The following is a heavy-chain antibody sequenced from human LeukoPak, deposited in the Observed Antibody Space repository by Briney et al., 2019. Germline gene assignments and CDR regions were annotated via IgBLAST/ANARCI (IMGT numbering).Heavy chain of an antibody. Sequence: PSETLSLTCTVSGYSISSAYYWGWIRQPPGKGLEWIGSIYHSGSTYYNPSLKSRVTISVDTSKNQFSLKLRSVTAADTAVYYCARVRRSYYYYMDVWGKGTTVTISS. CDR3: ARVRRSYYYYMDV. J-gene: IGHJ6*03. V-gene: IGHV4-38-2*02. CDR1: GYSISSAYY. CDR2: IYHSGST.